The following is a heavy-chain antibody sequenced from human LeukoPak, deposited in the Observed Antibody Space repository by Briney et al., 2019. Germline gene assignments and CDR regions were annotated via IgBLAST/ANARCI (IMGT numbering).Heavy chain of an antibody. CDR1: GGTFSSYA. V-gene: IGHV1-69*05. CDR2: IIPIFGTA. CDR3: ASGVVVPAAQYYYYYMDV. D-gene: IGHD2-2*01. J-gene: IGHJ6*03. Sequence: ASVKVSRKASGGTFSSYAISWVRQAPGQGLEWMGGIIPIFGTANYAQKFQGRVTITTDESTSTAYMELSSLRSEDTAVYYCASGVVVPAAQYYYYYMDVWGKGTTVTVSS.